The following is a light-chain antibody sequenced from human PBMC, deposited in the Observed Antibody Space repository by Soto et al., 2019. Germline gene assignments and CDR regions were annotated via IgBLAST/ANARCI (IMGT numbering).Light chain of an antibody. Sequence: QSVLTQPPSVSAAPGQKVTISCSGSSSNIGNNYVSWYQQLPGTAPKLLIYDNNNRPSWIPYRFSGSKSGTSATLGITGLQTGDEADYYCGTWDSSLSAGVFGGGTKLTVL. J-gene: IGLJ3*02. CDR1: SSNIGNNY. CDR3: GTWDSSLSAGV. CDR2: DNN. V-gene: IGLV1-51*01.